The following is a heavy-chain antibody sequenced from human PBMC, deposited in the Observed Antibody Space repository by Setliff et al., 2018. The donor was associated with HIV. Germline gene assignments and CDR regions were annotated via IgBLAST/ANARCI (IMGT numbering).Heavy chain of an antibody. J-gene: IGHJ4*02. V-gene: IGHV4-34*01. D-gene: IGHD2-15*01. CDR2: ISHTGSA. CDR3: ARGGSAVHPLDY. Sequence: SETLSLTCAVYGGSVSAYYWSWVRQPPGKGLECIGKISHTGSATYNASLESRVTMSVDRAKKQISLRLTSVTAADTAVYYCARGGSAVHPLDYWGQGTPVTVSS. CDR1: GGSVSAYY.